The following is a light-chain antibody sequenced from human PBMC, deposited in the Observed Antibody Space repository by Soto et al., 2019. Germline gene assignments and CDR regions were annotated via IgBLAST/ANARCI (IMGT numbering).Light chain of an antibody. CDR2: GAS. CDR3: PQYGSSPIT. J-gene: IGKJ3*01. V-gene: IGKV3-20*01. Sequence: EIVLTQSPGTLSLSPGERATLSCRASQSVSSSYLAWYQQKPGQATRLLIYGASSRATGIPDRFSGSGSGTDFTLTISRLEPEEFEVYYCPQYGSSPITFGPGTKVDIK. CDR1: QSVSSSY.